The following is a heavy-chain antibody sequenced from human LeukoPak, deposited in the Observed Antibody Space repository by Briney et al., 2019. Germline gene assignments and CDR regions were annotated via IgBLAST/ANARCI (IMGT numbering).Heavy chain of an antibody. J-gene: IGHJ4*02. V-gene: IGHV4-4*07. Sequence: SETLSPTCTVSGGSISSYYWSWIRQPAGKGLEWIGRIYTSGSTNYNPSLKSRVTISVDTSKNQFSLKLSSVTAADTAVYYCAREQIIAASSPLDYWGQGTLVTVSS. CDR1: GGSISSYY. CDR2: IYTSGST. D-gene: IGHD6-6*01. CDR3: AREQIIAASSPLDY.